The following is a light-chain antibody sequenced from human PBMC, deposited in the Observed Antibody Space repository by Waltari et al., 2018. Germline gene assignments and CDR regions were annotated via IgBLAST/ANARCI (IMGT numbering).Light chain of an antibody. V-gene: IGKV4-1*01. CDR3: LQYLHTPRT. CDR1: QSLLYTSNNKNY. Sequence: DVVMTQSPDSLAVSLGERATINCKSSQSLLYTSNNKNYLAWYQQKPGQPPKILIYWDSIREAGVPDRFGGSGSGTDFTLTISGLQAEDVASYFCLQYLHTPRTFGQGTKVEIK. J-gene: IGKJ1*01. CDR2: WDS.